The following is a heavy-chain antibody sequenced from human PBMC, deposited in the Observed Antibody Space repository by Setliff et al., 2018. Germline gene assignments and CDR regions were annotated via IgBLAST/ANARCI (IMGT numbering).Heavy chain of an antibody. V-gene: IGHV4-39*02. D-gene: IGHD3-3*01. Sequence: PSETLSLTCTVSGGSFSSSGYYWGWIRQPPGKGLEWIGSFYYSGSIYYNPSLKSRVTISVDTSKNHFSLKLSSVTAADTSVYYCVRVTGFSYMDVWGKGTTVTVSS. J-gene: IGHJ6*03. CDR1: GGSFSSSGYY. CDR3: VRVTGFSYMDV. CDR2: FYYSGSI.